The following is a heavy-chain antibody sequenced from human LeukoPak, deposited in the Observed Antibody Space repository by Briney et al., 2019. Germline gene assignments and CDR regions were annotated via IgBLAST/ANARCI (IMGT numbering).Heavy chain of an antibody. Sequence: GGSLRLSCAASGFTFSGSAMHWVRQASGKGLEWVGRIRSKANSYATAYAASVKGRFTISRDDSKNTAYLQMNSLKTEDTAVYYCTRPDSSGYYYVSRGQGTLVTVSS. D-gene: IGHD3-22*01. CDR1: GFTFSGSA. CDR3: TRPDSSGYYYVS. J-gene: IGHJ4*02. V-gene: IGHV3-73*01. CDR2: IRSKANSYAT.